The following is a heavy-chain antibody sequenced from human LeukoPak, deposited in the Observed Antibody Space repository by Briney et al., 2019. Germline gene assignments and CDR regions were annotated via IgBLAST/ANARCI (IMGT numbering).Heavy chain of an antibody. CDR2: ISSSGSTI. Sequence: GGSLRLSCAASGLTFSSYEMNWVRQAPGKGLEWVSYISSSGSTIYYADSVKGRFTISRDNAKNSLYLQMNSLRAEDTAVYYCARLGRVGATLDYWGQGTLVTVSS. V-gene: IGHV3-48*03. CDR1: GLTFSSYE. J-gene: IGHJ4*02. D-gene: IGHD1-26*01. CDR3: ARLGRVGATLDY.